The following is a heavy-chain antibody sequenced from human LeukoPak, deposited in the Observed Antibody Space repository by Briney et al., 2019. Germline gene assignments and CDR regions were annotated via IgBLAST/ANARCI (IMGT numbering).Heavy chain of an antibody. CDR3: ARGLGTGDDAFDI. CDR2: IIPILGIA. D-gene: IGHD7-27*01. V-gene: IGHV1-69*04. Sequence: SVKVSCKASGGTFSSYAISWVRQAPGQGLEWMGRIIPILGIANYAQKFQGRVTMTRNTSISTAYMELSSLRSEDTAVYYCARGLGTGDDAFDIWGQGTMVTVSS. CDR1: GGTFSSYA. J-gene: IGHJ3*02.